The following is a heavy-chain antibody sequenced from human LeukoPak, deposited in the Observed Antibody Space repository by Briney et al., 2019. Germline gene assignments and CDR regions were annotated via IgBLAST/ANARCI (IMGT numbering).Heavy chain of an antibody. CDR1: GGSFSGYY. D-gene: IGHD3-10*01. CDR2: INHSGST. J-gene: IGHJ4*02. Sequence: SETLSLTCAVYGGSFSGYYWSWIRQPPGKGLEWIGEINHSGSTNHNPSLKSRVTISVDTSKNQFSLKLSSVTAADTAVYYCARGGGEEGNYYGSGRLPPDYWGQGTLVTVSS. V-gene: IGHV4-34*01. CDR3: ARGGGEEGNYYGSGRLPPDY.